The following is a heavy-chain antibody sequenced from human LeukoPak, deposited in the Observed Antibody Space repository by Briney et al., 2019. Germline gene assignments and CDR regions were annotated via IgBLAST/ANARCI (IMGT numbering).Heavy chain of an antibody. CDR1: GYTLTELS. D-gene: IGHD3-16*01. CDR3: ATARGGGVGYYFDY. J-gene: IGHJ4*02. CDR2: FDPEDGET. Sequence: GASVKVSCKVSGYTLTELSMHWVRQAPGKGLXXXXXFDPEDGETIYAQKFQGRVTMTEDTSTDTAYMELSSLRSEDTAVYYCATARGGGVGYYFDYWGQGTLVTVSS. V-gene: IGHV1-24*01.